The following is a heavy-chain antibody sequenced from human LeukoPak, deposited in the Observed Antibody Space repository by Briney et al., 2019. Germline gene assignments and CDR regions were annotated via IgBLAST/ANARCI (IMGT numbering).Heavy chain of an antibody. CDR1: GYSFNSYW. Sequence: GESLKISCKGSGYSFNSYWIGWVRQMPGKGLKWMGIIYPGDSDARYSPSIQGQVTISADKSISTAYLQWSSLKASDTAMYYCARHSTLGAYNWFDPWGQGTLVTVSS. CDR3: ARHSTLGAYNWFDP. CDR2: IYPGDSDA. J-gene: IGHJ5*02. D-gene: IGHD2-2*01. V-gene: IGHV5-51*01.